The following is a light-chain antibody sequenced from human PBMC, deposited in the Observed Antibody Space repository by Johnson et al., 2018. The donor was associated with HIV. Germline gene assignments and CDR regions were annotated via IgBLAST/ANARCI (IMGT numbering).Light chain of an antibody. CDR2: EKN. CDR3: GAWDSSRVVHYV. V-gene: IGLV1-51*02. Sequence: QSVLTQPPSVSAATGQKVTISCSGSSSNIGNNYVSWYQQVPGTAPKLLIYEKNKRPSGIPDRFSASMSGTSANLAITSLHTGDEGDYYCGAWDSSRVVHYVFGTGTRVTVL. J-gene: IGLJ1*01. CDR1: SSNIGNNY.